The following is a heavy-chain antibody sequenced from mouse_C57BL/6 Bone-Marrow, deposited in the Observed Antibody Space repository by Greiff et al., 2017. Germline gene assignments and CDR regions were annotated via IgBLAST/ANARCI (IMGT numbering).Heavy chain of an antibody. CDR2: IYPGSGST. CDR1: GYTFTSYW. J-gene: IGHJ1*03. V-gene: IGHV1-55*01. CDR3: ARPNLYVSRGYFDV. D-gene: IGHD1-1*01. Sequence: QVQLQQPGAELVKPGASVKMSCKASGYTFTSYWITWVKQRPGQGLEWLGDIYPGSGSTNYNEKFKGKATLTVDKSSSTAYMQLSSLTSEDSAVYYCARPNLYVSRGYFDVWGTGTTVTVSS.